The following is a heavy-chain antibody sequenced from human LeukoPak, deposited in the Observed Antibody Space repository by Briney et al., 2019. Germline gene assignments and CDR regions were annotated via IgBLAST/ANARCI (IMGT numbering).Heavy chain of an antibody. J-gene: IGHJ6*03. D-gene: IGHD4-11*01. CDR3: ARDGLLDSNLYYHYMDV. CDR1: GHTFTASY. CDR2: INPNSGDT. Sequence: GASVMLSCKASGHTFTASYVHWVRQAPGQGLEWMGRINPNSGDTNYAQKFQGRVTMTRDTSINTTYMELSRLRSEDTAVYYCARDGLLDSNLYYHYMDVWGKGTTVTVSS. V-gene: IGHV1-2*02.